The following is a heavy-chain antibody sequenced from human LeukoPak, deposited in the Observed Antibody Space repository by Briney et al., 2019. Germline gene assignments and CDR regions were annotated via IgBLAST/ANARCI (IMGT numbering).Heavy chain of an antibody. CDR1: GYTFTGYY. V-gene: IGHV1-69*13. D-gene: IGHD6-13*01. CDR3: ARAAAESPYYYYYGMDV. CDR2: INPIFGTA. J-gene: IGHJ6*02. Sequence: ASVKVSCKASGYTFTGYYMHWVRQAPGQGLEWMGWINPIFGTANYAQKFQGRVTITADESTSTAYMELSSLRSEDTAVYHCARAAAESPYYYYYGMDVWGQGTTVTVSS.